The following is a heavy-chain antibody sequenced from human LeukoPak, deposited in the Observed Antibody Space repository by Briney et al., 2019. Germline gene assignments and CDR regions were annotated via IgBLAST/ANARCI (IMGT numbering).Heavy chain of an antibody. Sequence: SETLSLTCTVSGGSISSSSYYWGWIRPPPGKGLEWIGSIYYSGSTYYNPSLKSRVTISVDTSKNQFSLKLSSVTAAGTAVYYCARHLHDILTGSDYWGQGTLVTVSS. J-gene: IGHJ4*02. D-gene: IGHD3-9*01. CDR2: IYYSGST. CDR3: ARHLHDILTGSDY. V-gene: IGHV4-39*01. CDR1: GGSISSSSYY.